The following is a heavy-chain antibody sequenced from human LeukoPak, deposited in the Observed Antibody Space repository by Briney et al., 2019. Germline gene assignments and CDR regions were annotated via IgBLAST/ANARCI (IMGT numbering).Heavy chain of an antibody. J-gene: IGHJ4*02. D-gene: IGHD2-21*02. CDR1: GFSFSGSA. CDR2: IRSKANNYAT. Sequence: GGSLRLSCAASGFSFSGSAMPWVRQASGKGLEWVGRIRSKANNYATAYAASVKGRFTISRHDSKNTAYLQMNSLKTEDTAVYYCTYCDGDCYSYYFDSWGQGTLVTVSS. V-gene: IGHV3-73*01. CDR3: TYCDGDCYSYYFDS.